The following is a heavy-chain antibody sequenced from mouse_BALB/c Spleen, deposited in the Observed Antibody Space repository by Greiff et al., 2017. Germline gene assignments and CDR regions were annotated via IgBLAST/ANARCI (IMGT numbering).Heavy chain of an antibody. J-gene: IGHJ1*01. D-gene: IGHD1-1*01. V-gene: IGHV1-69*01. Sequence: QVQLQQPGAELVMPGASVTMSCKASGYTFTDYWMHWVKQRPGQGLEWIGAIDTSDSYTSYNQKFKGKATLTVDESSSTAYMQLSSLTSEDSAVYYCARSRDYYGSSYVGWYFDVWGAGTTVTVSS. CDR1: GYTFTDYW. CDR3: ARSRDYYGSSYVGWYFDV. CDR2: IDTSDSYT.